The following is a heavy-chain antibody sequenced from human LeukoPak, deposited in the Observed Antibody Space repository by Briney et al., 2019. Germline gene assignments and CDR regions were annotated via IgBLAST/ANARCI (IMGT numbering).Heavy chain of an antibody. Sequence: SETLSLTCTVSGGSISSYYWSWIRQPPGKGLEWIGYIYYSGSTNYNPSLKSRVTISVDTSKNQFSLKLSSVTAADTAVYYCARSGEDWCGGDCYSGDFDYWGQGTLVTVSS. CDR1: GGSISSYY. CDR2: IYYSGST. J-gene: IGHJ4*02. CDR3: ARSGEDWCGGDCYSGDFDY. V-gene: IGHV4-59*12. D-gene: IGHD2-21*02.